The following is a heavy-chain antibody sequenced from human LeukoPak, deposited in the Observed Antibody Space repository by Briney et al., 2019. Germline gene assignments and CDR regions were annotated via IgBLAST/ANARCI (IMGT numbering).Heavy chain of an antibody. CDR2: IYYSGST. J-gene: IGHJ4*02. CDR1: GGSISGSSYY. V-gene: IGHV4-39*01. Sequence: SETLSLTCTVSGGSISGSSYYWGWIRQPPGKGLEWIGSIYYSGSTYYNPSLKSRVTISVDTSKNQFSLKLSSVTAADTAVYYCANRIAVAGSPYYWGQGTLVTVSS. CDR3: ANRIAVAGSPYY. D-gene: IGHD6-19*01.